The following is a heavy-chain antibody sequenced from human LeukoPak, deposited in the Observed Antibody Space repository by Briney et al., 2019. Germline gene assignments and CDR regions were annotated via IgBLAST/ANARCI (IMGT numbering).Heavy chain of an antibody. CDR2: IYYSGST. Sequence: SETLSLTCTVSGGSISSHYWSWIRQPPGEGLEWIGYIYYSGSTNYNPSLKSRVTISVDTSKNQFSLKLSSVTAADTAVYYCAREGYSSSWARYYYYYMDVWGKGTTVTVSS. CDR1: GGSISSHY. V-gene: IGHV4-59*11. D-gene: IGHD6-13*01. J-gene: IGHJ6*03. CDR3: AREGYSSSWARYYYYYMDV.